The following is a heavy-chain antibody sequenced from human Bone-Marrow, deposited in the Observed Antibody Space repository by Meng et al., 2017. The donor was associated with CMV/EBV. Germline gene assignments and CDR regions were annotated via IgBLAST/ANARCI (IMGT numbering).Heavy chain of an antibody. V-gene: IGHV3-21*01. J-gene: IGHJ6*02. CDR1: GFTFSSYS. D-gene: IGHD5-18*01. CDR3: ARDHRGDTSRVDSMDV. Sequence: GGSLSLSCAAPGFTFSSYSMNWVRQAPGKGLEWVSSISGRSNYIYYVDSMKGRFTISRDNAKNSLYLVMNSLIVEDKAVYYCARDHRGDTSRVDSMDVWGQGTTVTVSS. CDR2: ISGRSNYI.